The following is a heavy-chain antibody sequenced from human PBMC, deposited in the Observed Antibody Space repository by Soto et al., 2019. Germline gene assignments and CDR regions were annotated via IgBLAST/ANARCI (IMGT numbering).Heavy chain of an antibody. D-gene: IGHD3-10*01. CDR3: ASAHGMDV. J-gene: IGHJ6*02. Sequence: ASETLSLTCTVSGASLSSGGYYWSWIRQHPGKGLEWIGHTRYSGSTYYNPSLKSRVTISVDTSKNQFSLKLTSVTAADTAVYYCASAHGMDVWGQGTTVTVSS. V-gene: IGHV4-31*03. CDR1: GASLSSGGYY. CDR2: TRYSGST.